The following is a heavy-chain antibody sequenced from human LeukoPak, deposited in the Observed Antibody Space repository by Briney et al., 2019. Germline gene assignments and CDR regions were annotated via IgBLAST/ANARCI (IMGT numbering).Heavy chain of an antibody. CDR2: INHRGST. Sequence: SETLSLTCALYGGSFSGYYWSWTRHPPGKGREWNGEINHRGSTNYNPSLKSRVTISVATAKNQFSLKLSSVTAADTAVYYCARGRVDFWSGYNYMDVWGKGTTVTVSS. CDR1: GGSFSGYY. V-gene: IGHV4-34*01. CDR3: ARGRVDFWSGYNYMDV. D-gene: IGHD3-3*01. J-gene: IGHJ6*03.